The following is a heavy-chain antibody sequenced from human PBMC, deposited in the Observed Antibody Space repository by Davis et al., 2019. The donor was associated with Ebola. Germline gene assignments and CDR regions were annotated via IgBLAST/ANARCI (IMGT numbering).Heavy chain of an antibody. CDR1: GGSFSSYY. Sequence: GSLRLSCAVYGGSFSSYYWSWIRQPPGKGLEWIGYIYYSGSTNYNPSLKSRVTISVDTSKNQFSLKLSSVTAADTAVYYCARSRRYSGYERLYFDYWGQGTLVTVSS. V-gene: IGHV4-59*01. J-gene: IGHJ4*02. D-gene: IGHD5-12*01. CDR2: IYYSGST. CDR3: ARSRRYSGYERLYFDY.